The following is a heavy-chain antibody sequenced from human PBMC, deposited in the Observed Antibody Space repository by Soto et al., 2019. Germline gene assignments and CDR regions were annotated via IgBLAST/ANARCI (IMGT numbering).Heavy chain of an antibody. CDR1: GFTFTEHG. Sequence: QVQLVESGGGVVQPGKSLRLSCVASGFTFTEHGMHWVRQAPGKGLEWVAVIFDDGINKYYADSVKGRFTISRDTSKSTLYLQMNSLRAEDMAVYYCARDHNRVGGYNWFDAWGQGTLVTVSS. D-gene: IGHD3-16*01. CDR2: IFDDGINK. CDR3: ARDHNRVGGYNWFDA. V-gene: IGHV3-33*01. J-gene: IGHJ5*02.